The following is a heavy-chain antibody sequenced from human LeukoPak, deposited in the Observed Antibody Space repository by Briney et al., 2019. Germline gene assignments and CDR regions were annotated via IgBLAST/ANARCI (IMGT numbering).Heavy chain of an antibody. CDR2: IYYSGST. CDR1: GGSISSGDYY. V-gene: IGHV4-30-4*08. Sequence: SQTLSLTCTVSGGSISSGDYYWSWIRQPPGKGLEWIGYIYYSGSTYYNPSLKSRVTISVDTSKNQFSLKLSSVTAADTAVYYCATSIAARPGTRYYYYYYYMDVWGKGTTVTVSS. D-gene: IGHD6-6*01. CDR3: ATSIAARPGTRYYYYYYYMDV. J-gene: IGHJ6*03.